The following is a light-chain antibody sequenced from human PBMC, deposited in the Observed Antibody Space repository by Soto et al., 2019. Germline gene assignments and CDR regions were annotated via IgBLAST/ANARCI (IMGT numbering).Light chain of an antibody. CDR1: QSVSSN. J-gene: IGKJ1*01. Sequence: EIVMTQSPATLSLSPGERATLSCRASQSVSSNLAWYQHKPGQPPSLLIYDASTRATGILARFSGRGSGTEFTLTISGLQSEDFAVYYCQQFHHSPWTFGQGTKVEIK. CDR3: QQFHHSPWT. V-gene: IGKV3-15*01. CDR2: DAS.